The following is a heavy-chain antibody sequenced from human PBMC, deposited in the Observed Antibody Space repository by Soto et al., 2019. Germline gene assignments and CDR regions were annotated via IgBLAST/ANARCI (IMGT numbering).Heavy chain of an antibody. CDR3: AKAGIIMDNWFDP. Sequence: SLRLSCAASGFTFSSYGMHWVRQAPGKGLEWVAVIPYDGSNKYYADSVKGRFTISRDNSKNTLYLQMNSLRAEDTAVYYCAKAGIIMDNWFDPSGQATLVTVSS. CDR1: GFTFSSYG. D-gene: IGHD2-8*01. J-gene: IGHJ5*02. V-gene: IGHV3-30*18. CDR2: IPYDGSNK.